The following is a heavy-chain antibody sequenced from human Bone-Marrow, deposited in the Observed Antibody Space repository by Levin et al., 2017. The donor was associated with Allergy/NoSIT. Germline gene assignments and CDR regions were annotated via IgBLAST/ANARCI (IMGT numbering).Heavy chain of an antibody. Sequence: PGGSLRLSCAASGFTFGSYGMHWVRQTPGRGLEWVAFISFDRSDKNYADSVKGRFTISRDNSKNTLSLQMNSLRAEDTAVYYCARVFQSYYFDYWGQGTLVTVPS. CDR1: GFTFGSYG. CDR2: ISFDRSDK. CDR3: ARVFQSYYFDY. J-gene: IGHJ4*02. V-gene: IGHV3-30*03. D-gene: IGHD1-1*01.